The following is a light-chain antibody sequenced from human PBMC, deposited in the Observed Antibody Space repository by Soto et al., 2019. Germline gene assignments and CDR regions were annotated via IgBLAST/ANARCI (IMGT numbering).Light chain of an antibody. CDR3: LQYESTPPT. CDR2: WAS. CDR1: QSVLYSSNNKNY. J-gene: IGKJ2*01. V-gene: IGKV4-1*01. Sequence: DIVMTQSPDSLAVSLGERATINCKSSQSVLYSSNNKNYLAWYQQRPGQPPKLLIYWASTRESGVPDRFSGSAPGTDFTLTITSLHAEDVAVYYCLQYESTPPTFGQGTKLEIK.